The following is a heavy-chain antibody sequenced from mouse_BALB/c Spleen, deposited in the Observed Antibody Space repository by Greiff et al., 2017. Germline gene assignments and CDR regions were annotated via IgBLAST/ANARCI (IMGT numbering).Heavy chain of an antibody. J-gene: IGHJ2*01. CDR1: GFTFTDYY. CDR2: IRNKANGYTT. CDR3: ARDSDGYFEGFDY. Sequence: EVMLVESGGGLVQPGGSLRLSCATSGFTFTDYYMSWVRQPPGKALEWLGFIRNKANGYTTEYSASVKGRFTISRDNSQSILYLQMNTLRAEDSATYYCARDSDGYFEGFDYWGQGTTLTVSS. D-gene: IGHD2-3*01. V-gene: IGHV7-3*02.